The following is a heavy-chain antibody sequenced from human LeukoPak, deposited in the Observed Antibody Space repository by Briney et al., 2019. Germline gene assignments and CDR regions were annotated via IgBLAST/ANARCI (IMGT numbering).Heavy chain of an antibody. Sequence: KSSETLSLTCTVAGASISDSDFFWAWVRQPPGKGLEWFGNIYYSGTTYYNPSLNSRVSVSMATSKKQFSLKLTSMPAADTAVYYCARQGTYFNTFTGYRPDQFDCWGQGTLVTVSS. CDR1: GASISDSDFF. CDR3: ARQGTYFNTFTGYRPDQFDC. J-gene: IGHJ4*02. V-gene: IGHV4-39*01. D-gene: IGHD3-9*01. CDR2: IYYSGTT.